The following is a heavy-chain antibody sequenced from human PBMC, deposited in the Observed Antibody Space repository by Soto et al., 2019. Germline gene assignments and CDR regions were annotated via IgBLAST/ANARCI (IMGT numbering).Heavy chain of an antibody. J-gene: IGHJ5*02. V-gene: IGHV4-39*01. D-gene: IGHD3-3*01. Sequence: SETLSLTCTVSGGSISSSSYYWGWIRQPPGKGLEWIGSIYYSGSTYYNPSLKSRVTITRDTSASTAYMELSSLRSEDTAVYYCARGIFELDPWGQGTLVTVSS. CDR3: ARGIFELDP. CDR1: GGSISSSSYY. CDR2: IYYSGST.